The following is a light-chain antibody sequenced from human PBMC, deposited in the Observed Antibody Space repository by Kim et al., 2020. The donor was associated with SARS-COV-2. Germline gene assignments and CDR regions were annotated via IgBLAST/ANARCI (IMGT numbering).Light chain of an antibody. CDR3: QAWDSSTGV. J-gene: IGLJ1*01. CDR1: RLEDKY. Sequence: SVSLGQTASITCSGNRLEDKYACWYQPNPGQSPVLVIYQDTKRASGSPARFSGSNSRSTATLTVSGTQAMDEADYYCQAWDSSTGVFGTRTKVTVL. V-gene: IGLV3-1*01. CDR2: QDT.